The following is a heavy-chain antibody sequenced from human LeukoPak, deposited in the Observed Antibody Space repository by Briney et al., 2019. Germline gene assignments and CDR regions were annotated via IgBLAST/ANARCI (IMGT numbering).Heavy chain of an antibody. D-gene: IGHD2-15*01. CDR3: ARTMSYCSGGSCYMGY. CDR2: ISSSSSTI. CDR1: GFSFSSYY. Sequence: GGSLRLSCAASGFSFSSYYMPWVRQAPGKGLEWVSYISSSSSTIYYADSVKGRFTISRDNAKNSLYLQMNSLRDEDTAVYYCARTMSYCSGGSCYMGYWGQGTLVTVSS. J-gene: IGHJ4*02. V-gene: IGHV3-48*02.